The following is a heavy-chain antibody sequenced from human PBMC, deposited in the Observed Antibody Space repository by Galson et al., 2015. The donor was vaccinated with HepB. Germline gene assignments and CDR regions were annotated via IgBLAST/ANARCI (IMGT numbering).Heavy chain of an antibody. V-gene: IGHV3-21*01. J-gene: IGHJ4*02. CDR3: ARASGGYDGDKHYYFDY. CDR1: GFTFSSYS. D-gene: IGHD3-10*01. CDR2: ISSSSSYI. Sequence: SLRLSCAASGFTFSSYSMNWVRQAPGKGLEWVSSISSSSSYIYYADSVKGRFTISRDNAKNSLYLQMNSLRAEDTAVYYCARASGGYDGDKHYYFDYWGQGTLVTVSS.